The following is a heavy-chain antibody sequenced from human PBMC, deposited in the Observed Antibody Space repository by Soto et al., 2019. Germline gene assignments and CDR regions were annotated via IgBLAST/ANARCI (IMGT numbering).Heavy chain of an antibody. CDR1: GGTFSSYS. D-gene: IGHD6-6*01. J-gene: IGHJ4*02. Sequence: QVQLVQSGAEVKKPGSSVKVSCKASGGTFSSYSISWVRQAPGQGLEWMGGIIPIFGTANYPQKFQGRVTITADESTSTAYMELSSLRSEDTAVYYCAIEYSSSPPYYPIGYWCQGTLVTVSS. V-gene: IGHV1-69*01. CDR2: IIPIFGTA. CDR3: AIEYSSSPPYYPIGY.